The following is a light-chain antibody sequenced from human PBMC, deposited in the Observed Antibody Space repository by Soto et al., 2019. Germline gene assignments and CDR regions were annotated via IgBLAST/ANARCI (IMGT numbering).Light chain of an antibody. CDR1: QSVLDSSKSQNY. CDR3: QQYYTTPFT. Sequence: DIVMTQSPDSLGVSLGERATINCKSSQSVLDSSKSQNYLAWYQQKPGQPPKVIIYWASTRESGVPDRFSGSGSETDFTLTISSLQAEDVAIYYCQQYYTTPFTFGPGTKVDFK. J-gene: IGKJ3*01. V-gene: IGKV4-1*01. CDR2: WAS.